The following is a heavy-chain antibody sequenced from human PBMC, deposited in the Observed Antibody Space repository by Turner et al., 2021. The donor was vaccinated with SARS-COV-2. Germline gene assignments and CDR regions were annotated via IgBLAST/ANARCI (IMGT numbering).Heavy chain of an antibody. CDR1: GFLFSEYA. Sequence: EVQLVESGGGLEEPGRSLRPSCAASGFLFSEYALHWFRQVPGKGLVWVAGSSWNSGRAEYADSVKCRFTISRDNAKRSLYLEMSRLRAEDTAFYDCVKDMAGYKTAAQYYNGMDVWGQGTTVTVSS. CDR2: SSWNSGRA. J-gene: IGHJ6*02. CDR3: VKDMAGYKTAAQYYNGMDV. D-gene: IGHD3-10*01. V-gene: IGHV3-9*01.